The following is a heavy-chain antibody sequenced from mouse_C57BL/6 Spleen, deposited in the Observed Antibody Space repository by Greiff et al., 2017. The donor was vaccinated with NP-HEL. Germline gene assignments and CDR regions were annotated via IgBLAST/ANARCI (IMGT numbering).Heavy chain of an antibody. CDR1: GYTFTSYW. J-gene: IGHJ2*01. Sequence: VQLQQSGAELVKPGASVKLSCKASGYTFTSYWMHWVKQRPGQGLEWIGEIDPAGSYTNYNQKFKGKSTLTVDKSSSTAYTHLSSLSSEDSAVYYCERGGTGTAPFDYWGQGTTLTVSA. D-gene: IGHD4-1*01. CDR3: ERGGTGTAPFDY. CDR2: IDPAGSYT. V-gene: IGHV1-69*01.